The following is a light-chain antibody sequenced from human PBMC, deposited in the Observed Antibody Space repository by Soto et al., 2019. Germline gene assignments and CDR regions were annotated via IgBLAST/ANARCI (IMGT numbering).Light chain of an antibody. CDR2: DAS. Sequence: EIVLTQSPATLSLSPGERVTISCRASQSFSSYLAWYQQKPGQAPRLLIYDASKMATGIPARFSGRGAGTEFTLTSSSLEPEDFAVYYCQQRSNWPPLITFGQGTRLEIK. CDR1: QSFSSY. J-gene: IGKJ5*01. CDR3: QQRSNWPPLIT. V-gene: IGKV3-11*01.